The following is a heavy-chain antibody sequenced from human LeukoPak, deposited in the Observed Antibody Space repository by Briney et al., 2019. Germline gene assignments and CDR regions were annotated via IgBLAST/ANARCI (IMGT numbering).Heavy chain of an antibody. CDR1: GGSISSGGYY. V-gene: IGHV4-30-2*01. CDR2: IYHSGST. Sequence: PSQTLSLTCTVSGGSISSGGYYWSWIRQPPGKGLEWIGYIYHSGSTYYNPSLKSRVTISVDRSKNQFSLKLNSVTAADTAVYYCTEERAGTTVDCWGQGTLVTVSS. J-gene: IGHJ4*02. CDR3: TEERAGTTVDC. D-gene: IGHD1-7*01.